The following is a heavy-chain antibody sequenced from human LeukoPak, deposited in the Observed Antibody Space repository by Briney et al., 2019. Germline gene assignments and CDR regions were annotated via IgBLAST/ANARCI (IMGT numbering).Heavy chain of an antibody. CDR1: GFTFSSYS. CDR2: IGSSSSYI. D-gene: IGHD2-15*01. V-gene: IGHV3-21*01. CDR3: ARGRYCSGGSCYREYFQH. Sequence: GGSLRLSCAASGFTFSSYSMNWVRQAPGKGLEWVSSIGSSSSYIYYADSVKGRFTISRDNAKNSLYLQMNSLRAEDTAVYYCARGRYCSGGSCYREYFQHWGQGTLVTVSS. J-gene: IGHJ1*01.